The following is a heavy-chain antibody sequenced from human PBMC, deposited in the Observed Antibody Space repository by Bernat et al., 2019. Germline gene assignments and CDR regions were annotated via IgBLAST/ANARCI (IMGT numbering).Heavy chain of an antibody. V-gene: IGHV3-11*01. CDR3: ARAGPMEAVSATFDC. Sequence: QVQLVESGGDLVKPGRSLRLSCAASGFTFSDYYMGWFRQAPGKGLEWVSFISSGSGGSISYADSVKGRFTISRDNADNSLFLQMNGLRVEDTAVYYCARAGPMEAVSATFDCWGLGTLVTVSS. D-gene: IGHD6-19*01. J-gene: IGHJ4*02. CDR2: ISSGSGGSI. CDR1: GFTFSDYY.